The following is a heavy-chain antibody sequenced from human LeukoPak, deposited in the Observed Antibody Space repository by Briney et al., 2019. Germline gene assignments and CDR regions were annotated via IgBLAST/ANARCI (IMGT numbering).Heavy chain of an antibody. CDR1: GGSISSYY. V-gene: IGHV4-59*01. Sequence: PSETLSLTCTVSGGSISSYYWSWIRQPPGKGLEWIGYIYYSGSTNYNPSLKSRVTISVDTSKNQFSLRLSSVTAADTAVYYCARDSGGPFRGMDYWGQGTLVTVSS. CDR2: IYYSGST. J-gene: IGHJ4*02. CDR3: ARDSGGPFRGMDY. D-gene: IGHD3-10*01.